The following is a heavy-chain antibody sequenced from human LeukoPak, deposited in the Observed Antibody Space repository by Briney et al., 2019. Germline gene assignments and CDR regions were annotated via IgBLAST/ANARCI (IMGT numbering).Heavy chain of an antibody. CDR2: ISSSGSTI. Sequence: PGGSLRLSCAASGFTFSSYEMNWVRQAPGKGLEWVSYISSSGSTIYYADSVKGRFTISRDHAKNSLYLQMNSLRAEDTAVYYCARVSQISPFVVVITDLYYFDYWGQGTLVTVSS. V-gene: IGHV3-48*03. CDR3: ARVSQISPFVVVITDLYYFDY. D-gene: IGHD3-3*01. J-gene: IGHJ4*02. CDR1: GFTFSSYE.